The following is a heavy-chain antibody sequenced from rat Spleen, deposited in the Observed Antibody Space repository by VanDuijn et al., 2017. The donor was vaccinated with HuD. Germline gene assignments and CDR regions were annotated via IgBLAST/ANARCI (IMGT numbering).Heavy chain of an antibody. V-gene: IGHV2-15*01. J-gene: IGHJ4*01. CDR3: TRNRYRYSSGYVMDA. D-gene: IGHD1-5*01. CDR1: GFSLSSYG. Sequence: QVQLKESGPGLVQPSQTLSLTCTVSGFSLSSYGVNWVRQPPGKGLEWVGAIWSGGTADYNSALKSRLSISRDTSKSQVFLKMISLQTEDSAVYFCTRNRYRYSSGYVMDAWGQGASVTVSS. CDR2: IWSGGTA.